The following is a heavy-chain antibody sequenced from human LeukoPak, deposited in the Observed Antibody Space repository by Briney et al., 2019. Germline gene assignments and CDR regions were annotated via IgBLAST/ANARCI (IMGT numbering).Heavy chain of an antibody. Sequence: GGSLRLSCAASGFIFSNYWMSWVRQAPGKGLEWVANINQDGSEKYYVDSVKGRFTISRDNAKNSLYLQMNSLRAEDTAVYYCASGMTMVGWFDPWGQGTLVTVPS. CDR3: ASGMTMVGWFDP. D-gene: IGHD4/OR15-4a*01. CDR1: GFIFSNYW. V-gene: IGHV3-7*01. J-gene: IGHJ5*02. CDR2: INQDGSEK.